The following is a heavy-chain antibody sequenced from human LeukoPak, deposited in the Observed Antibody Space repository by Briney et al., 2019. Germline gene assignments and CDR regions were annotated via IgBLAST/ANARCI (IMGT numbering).Heavy chain of an antibody. CDR1: GFTFSSYS. CDR3: AREPYYDILTGYSGGQRY. Sequence: GGSLRLSCAASGFTFSSYSMNWVRQAPGKGLEWVSSISSSSSYIYYADSVKGRFTISRDNAENSLYLQMNSLRAEDTAVYYCAREPYYDILTGYSGGQRYWGQGTLVTVSS. CDR2: ISSSSSYI. D-gene: IGHD3-9*01. J-gene: IGHJ4*02. V-gene: IGHV3-21*01.